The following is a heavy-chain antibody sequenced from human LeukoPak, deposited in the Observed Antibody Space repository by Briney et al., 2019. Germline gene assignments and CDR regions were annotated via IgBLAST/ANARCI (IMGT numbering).Heavy chain of an antibody. D-gene: IGHD3-16*01. J-gene: IGHJ4*02. CDR1: GFTFSSYW. V-gene: IGHV3-7*01. Sequence: GGSLRLSCAASGFTFSSYWMSWVRQAPGKGLEWVANIKQDGSEKYYVDSVKGRFTLSRDNAKNSLYLQMNSLRAEDTAVYYCARDLEYDYIWGSSTPGYWGQGTLVTVSS. CDR2: IKQDGSEK. CDR3: ARDLEYDYIWGSSTPGY.